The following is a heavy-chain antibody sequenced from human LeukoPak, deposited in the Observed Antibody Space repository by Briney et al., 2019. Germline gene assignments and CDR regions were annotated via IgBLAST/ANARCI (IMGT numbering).Heavy chain of an antibody. V-gene: IGHV4-34*01. CDR1: GGSFSGYY. CDR2: INHSGST. CDR3: ARGGYYDSSGYYVWFDP. J-gene: IGHJ5*02. Sequence: SETLSLTCAVYGGSFSGYYWSWIRQPPGEGLEWIGEINHSGSTSYNPSLKSRVTISVDTSKNQFSLKLSSVTAADTAVYYCARGGYYDSSGYYVWFDPWGQGTLVTVSS. D-gene: IGHD3-22*01.